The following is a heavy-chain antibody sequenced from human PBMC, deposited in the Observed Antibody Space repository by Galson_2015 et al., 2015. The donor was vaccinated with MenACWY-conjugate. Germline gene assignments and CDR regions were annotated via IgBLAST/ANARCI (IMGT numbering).Heavy chain of an antibody. D-gene: IGHD3-3*01. CDR3: ARGGVTILGVVLYGMDV. J-gene: IGHJ6*02. CDR2: ISSNHRDT. CDR1: GFTFSDYY. Sequence: ALRLCCAASGFTFSDYYMSWFRLTRGQGLEWVSYISSNHRDTNYAESVRGRFTISRDNAKNLLYLQMNGLRAEDTAVYYCARGGVTILGVVLYGMDVWGQGTTVTVSS. V-gene: IGHV3-11*06.